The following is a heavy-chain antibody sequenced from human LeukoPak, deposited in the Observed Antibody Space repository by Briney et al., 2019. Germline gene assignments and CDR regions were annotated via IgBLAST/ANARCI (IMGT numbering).Heavy chain of an antibody. V-gene: IGHV4-34*01. J-gene: IGHJ4*02. Sequence: PSETLSVTCAGYGGSRGGYYWSGVRQPPGKGLEWIGEINHSEDTNHNPFLKSRVTMSVDTSKSQFSLKLTSVTAADTAMYYCASPTGEATRWGQGTLVTVSS. D-gene: IGHD7-27*01. CDR1: GGSRGGYY. CDR3: ASPTGEATR. CDR2: INHSEDT.